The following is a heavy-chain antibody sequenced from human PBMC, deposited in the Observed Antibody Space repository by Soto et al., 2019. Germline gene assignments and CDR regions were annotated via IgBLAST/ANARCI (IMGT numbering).Heavy chain of an antibody. V-gene: IGHV4-34*01. J-gene: IGHJ1*01. CDR3: ASFAGYSSAWYVYFQH. D-gene: IGHD6-19*01. Sequence: SETLSLTCVVYGGSFSGYYWSWIRQPPGKGLEWIGEINQSGSTNYNPSLKSRVTISVDTSKNQFSVKLSSVTAADTAVYYCASFAGYSSAWYVYFQHWGQGTLVTVSS. CDR2: INQSGST. CDR1: GGSFSGYY.